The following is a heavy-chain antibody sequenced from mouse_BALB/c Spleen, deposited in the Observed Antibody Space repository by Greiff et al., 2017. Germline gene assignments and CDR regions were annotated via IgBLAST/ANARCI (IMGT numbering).Heavy chain of an antibody. CDR1: GFTFSSYA. J-gene: IGHJ4*01. Sequence: EVKLVESGGGLVKPGGSLKLSCAASGFTFSSYAMSWVRQTPEKRLEWVASISSGGSTYYPDSVKGRFTISRDNARNILYLQMSSLRSEDTAMYYCARGPDYYGSAMDYWGQGTSVTVSS. CDR3: ARGPDYYGSAMDY. CDR2: ISSGGST. V-gene: IGHV5-6-5*01. D-gene: IGHD1-1*01.